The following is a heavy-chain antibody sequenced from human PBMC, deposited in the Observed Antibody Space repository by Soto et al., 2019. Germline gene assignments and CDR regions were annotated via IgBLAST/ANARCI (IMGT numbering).Heavy chain of an antibody. CDR3: ALTKMGYCSGGSCYSDY. V-gene: IGHV4-31*03. CDR2: IYYSGST. J-gene: IGHJ4*02. Sequence: SETLSLTCTVSGGSISSGGYYWSWIRQHPGKGLEWIGYIYYSGSTYYNPSLKSRVTISVDTSKNQFSLKLSSVTAADTAVYYCALTKMGYCSGGSCYSDYWGQGTLVTVSS. D-gene: IGHD2-15*01. CDR1: GGSISSGGYY.